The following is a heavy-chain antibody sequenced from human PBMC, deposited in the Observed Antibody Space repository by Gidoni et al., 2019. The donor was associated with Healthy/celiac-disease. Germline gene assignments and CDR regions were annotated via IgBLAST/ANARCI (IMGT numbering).Heavy chain of an antibody. V-gene: IGHV1-18*01. CDR3: ARDCSGGSCYLFHLYGMDV. CDR1: GYTFTSYA. Sequence: QVQLVQSGAEVKKPGASAKVSCKASGYTFTSYAISWVRQAPGQGLEWMGWISAYNGNTNYAQKLQGRVTMTTDTSTSTAYMELRSLRSDDTAVYYCARDCSGGSCYLFHLYGMDVWGQGTTVTVSS. D-gene: IGHD2-15*01. J-gene: IGHJ6*02. CDR2: ISAYNGNT.